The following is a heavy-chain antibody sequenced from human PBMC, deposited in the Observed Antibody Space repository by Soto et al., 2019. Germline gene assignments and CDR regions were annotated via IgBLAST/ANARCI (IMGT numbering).Heavy chain of an antibody. Sequence: QVQLVESGGGLVKPGGSLRLSCAASGFTFSDYYMSWIRQAPGKGLEWVSYISSSGSTIYYADSVKGRFTISRDNAKNSLYLQMNSLRAEDTAVYYCARDPSMIVVVTNYYCYGMDVWGQGTTVTVSS. CDR3: ARDPSMIVVVTNYYCYGMDV. V-gene: IGHV3-11*01. CDR2: ISSSGSTI. D-gene: IGHD3-22*01. J-gene: IGHJ6*02. CDR1: GFTFSDYY.